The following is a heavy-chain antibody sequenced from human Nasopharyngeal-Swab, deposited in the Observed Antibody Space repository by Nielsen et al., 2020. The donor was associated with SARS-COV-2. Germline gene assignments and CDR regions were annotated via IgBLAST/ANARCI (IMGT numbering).Heavy chain of an antibody. D-gene: IGHD3-3*01. CDR3: ARDEKSQGIFGVVISGQWWFDP. J-gene: IGHJ5*02. Sequence: ASVKVSCKASGYTFTSYAMNWVRQAPGQGLEWMGWINTNTGNPTYAQGFTGRFVFSLDTSASTAYLQIRSLKAEDTAVYYCARDEKSQGIFGVVISGQWWFDPWGQGTLVTVSS. V-gene: IGHV7-4-1*02. CDR1: GYTFTSYA. CDR2: INTNTGNP.